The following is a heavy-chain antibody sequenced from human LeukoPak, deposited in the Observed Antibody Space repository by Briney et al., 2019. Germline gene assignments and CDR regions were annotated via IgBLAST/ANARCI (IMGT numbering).Heavy chain of an antibody. Sequence: PSETLSLTCTVSGGSISSYYWSWIRQPPGKGLEWIGYIYTSGSTNYNPSLKSRVTISVDTSKNQFSLKLSSVTAANTAVYYCAARGNGFDYWGQGTLVTVSS. CDR2: IYTSGST. CDR1: GGSISSYY. D-gene: IGHD4-23*01. V-gene: IGHV4-4*09. J-gene: IGHJ4*02. CDR3: AARGNGFDY.